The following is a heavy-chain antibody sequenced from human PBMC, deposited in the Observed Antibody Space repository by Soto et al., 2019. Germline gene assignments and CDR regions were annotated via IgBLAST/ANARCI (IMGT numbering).Heavy chain of an antibody. Sequence: GSLRLSCAASGFTFSSYAMHWVRQAPGKGLEWVAVISYDGSNKYYADSVKGRFTISRDNSKNTLYLQMNSLRAEDTAVYYCARDRYSSGWYRDYYYGMDVWGQGTTVTVSS. CDR2: ISYDGSNK. D-gene: IGHD6-19*01. CDR1: GFTFSSYA. V-gene: IGHV3-30-3*01. CDR3: ARDRYSSGWYRDYYYGMDV. J-gene: IGHJ6*02.